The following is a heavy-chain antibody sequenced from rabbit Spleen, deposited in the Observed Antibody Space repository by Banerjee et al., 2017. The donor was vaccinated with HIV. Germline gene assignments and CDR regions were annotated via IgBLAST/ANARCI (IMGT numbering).Heavy chain of an antibody. V-gene: IGHV1S45*01. D-gene: IGHD1-1*01. Sequence: QQQLEESGGGLVKPGGTLTLTCKASGIDFSSYFYMCWVRQAPGKGLELIACINAVTGKAVYASWAKGRFMMSRTSSTTVTLQMTSLTAADTATYFCARDLVAVIGWNFNLWGQGPLVTVS. J-gene: IGHJ4*01. CDR1: GIDFSSYFY. CDR2: INAVTGKA. CDR3: ARDLVAVIGWNFNL.